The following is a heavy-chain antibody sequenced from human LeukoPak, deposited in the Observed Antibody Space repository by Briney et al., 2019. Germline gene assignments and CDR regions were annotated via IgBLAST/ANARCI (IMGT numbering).Heavy chain of an antibody. D-gene: IGHD6-6*01. V-gene: IGHV3-33*01. CDR1: GFTFSNYG. Sequence: GGSLRLSCAVSGFTFSNYGMHSVRQAPGKGLEWVAVIWYDGSDKYYADSVKGRITISRDNSKNTLYLQMNSLRAEDTAVYYCARARIAARIVFDIWGQGTMVTVSS. CDR3: ARARIAARIVFDI. J-gene: IGHJ3*02. CDR2: IWYDGSDK.